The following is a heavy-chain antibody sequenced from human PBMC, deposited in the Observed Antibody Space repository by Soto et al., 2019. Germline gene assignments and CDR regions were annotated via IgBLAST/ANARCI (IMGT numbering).Heavy chain of an antibody. CDR3: ARTQPLRFRYFDWLLEGDAFDI. V-gene: IGHV1-69*02. J-gene: IGHJ3*02. CDR2: IIPILGIA. Sequence: QVQLVQSGAEVKKPGSSVKVSCKASGGTFSSYTISWVRQAPGQGLEWMGRIIPILGIANYAQKFQGRVTITADKSTSTAYMELSSLRSEDTAVYYCARTQPLRFRYFDWLLEGDAFDIWGQGTMVTVSS. CDR1: GGTFSSYT. D-gene: IGHD3-9*01.